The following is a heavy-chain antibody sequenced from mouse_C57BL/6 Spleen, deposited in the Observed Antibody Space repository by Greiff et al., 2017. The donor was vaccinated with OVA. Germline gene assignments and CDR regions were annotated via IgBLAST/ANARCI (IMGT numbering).Heavy chain of an antibody. Sequence: EVKLQESGPELVKPGASVKIPCKASGYTFTDYNMDWVKQSHGKSLEWIGDINPNNGGTIYNQKFKGKATLTVDKSSSTVYMELRSLTSEDTAVYYCARWDGSLFAYWGQGTLVTVSA. D-gene: IGHD2-3*01. V-gene: IGHV1-18*01. CDR1: GYTFTDYN. CDR2: INPNNGGT. CDR3: ARWDGSLFAY. J-gene: IGHJ3*01.